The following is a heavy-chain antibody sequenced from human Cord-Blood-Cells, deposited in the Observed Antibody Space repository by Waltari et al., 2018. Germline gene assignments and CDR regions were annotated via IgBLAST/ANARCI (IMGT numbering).Heavy chain of an antibody. CDR3: AGHFRGLSYWYFDL. D-gene: IGHD3-10*01. Sequence: QLQLQESGPGLVKPSETLSLTCTVSGGSISSSSYYWGWIRQPPGKGLEWIGSIYYSGSTYYNPALKSRVTISVDTSKNQFSLKLSSVTAADTAVYYCAGHFRGLSYWYFDLWGRGTLVTVSS. V-gene: IGHV4-39*01. CDR2: IYYSGST. CDR1: GGSISSSSYY. J-gene: IGHJ2*01.